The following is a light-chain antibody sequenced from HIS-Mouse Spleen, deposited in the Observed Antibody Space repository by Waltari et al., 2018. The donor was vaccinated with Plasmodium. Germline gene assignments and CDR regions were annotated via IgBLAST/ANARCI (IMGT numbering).Light chain of an antibody. V-gene: IGKV1-9*01. J-gene: IGKJ4*01. Sequence: DIQLTQSQSFLSASVGDRVTITCRASQGISSYLAWYQQKPGKAPKLLIYAASTLQSGVPSSFSGSGSGTEFTLTISSLQPEDFATYYCQQLNSYPLTFGGGTKVEIK. CDR3: QQLNSYPLT. CDR2: AAS. CDR1: QGISSY.